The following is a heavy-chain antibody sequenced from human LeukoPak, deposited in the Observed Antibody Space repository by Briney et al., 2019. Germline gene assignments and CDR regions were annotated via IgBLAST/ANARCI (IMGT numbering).Heavy chain of an antibody. Sequence: GGSLRLSCAASGFTFSSYSMNWVRQAPGKGLEWVSYISSSSSTIYYADSVKGRFTISRDNAKNLLYLQMNSLSAEDTAVYYCARAPYYYDSSGYLHYYYYYMDVWGKGTTVTVSS. CDR3: ARAPYYYDSSGYLHYYYYYMDV. J-gene: IGHJ6*03. V-gene: IGHV3-48*04. CDR2: ISSSSSTI. D-gene: IGHD3-22*01. CDR1: GFTFSSYS.